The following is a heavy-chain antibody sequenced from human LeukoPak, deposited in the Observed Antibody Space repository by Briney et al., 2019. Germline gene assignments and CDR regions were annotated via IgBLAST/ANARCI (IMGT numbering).Heavy chain of an antibody. J-gene: IGHJ4*02. Sequence: PGGSLRLSCAASGFTFSSYSMNWVRQAPGKGLEWVSCISDSSSYIYYADSVKGRFTISRDNAKNSLYLQMNSLRAEDTAVYYCARDSGRRYSSGNYYFDQWGQGTLVTVSS. CDR1: GFTFSSYS. CDR2: ISDSSSYI. V-gene: IGHV3-21*01. D-gene: IGHD3-22*01. CDR3: ARDSGRRYSSGNYYFDQ.